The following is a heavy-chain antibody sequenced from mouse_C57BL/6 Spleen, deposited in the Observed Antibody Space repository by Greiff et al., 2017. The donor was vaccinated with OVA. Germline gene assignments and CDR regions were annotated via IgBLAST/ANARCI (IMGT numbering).Heavy chain of an antibody. CDR3: AREDSNPWFAY. J-gene: IGHJ3*01. CDR1: GYTFTDYY. Sequence: VQLKQSGPELVKPGASVKISCKASGYTFTDYYMNWVKQSHGKSLEWIGDINPNNGGTSYNQKFKGKATLTVDKSSSTAYMELRSLTSEDSAVYYCAREDSNPWFAYWGQGTLVTVSA. CDR2: INPNNGGT. V-gene: IGHV1-26*01. D-gene: IGHD2-5*01.